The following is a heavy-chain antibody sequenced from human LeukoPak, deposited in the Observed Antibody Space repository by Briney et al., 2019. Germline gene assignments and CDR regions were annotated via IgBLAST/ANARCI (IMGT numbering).Heavy chain of an antibody. CDR2: INSEGSST. J-gene: IGHJ4*02. Sequence: PGRSLRLSCAASGFTFSSYSMNWVRQAPGKGLVWVSRINSEGSSTTYADSVKGRFTISRDNAKNTLILQMNSLRAEDTAVYYCARDYYSRFDYWGQGNLVTVSS. CDR1: GFTFSSYS. V-gene: IGHV3-74*01. CDR3: ARDYYSRFDY. D-gene: IGHD3-22*01.